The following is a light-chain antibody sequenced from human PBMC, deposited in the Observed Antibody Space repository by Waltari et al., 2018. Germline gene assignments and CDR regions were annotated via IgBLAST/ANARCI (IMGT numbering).Light chain of an antibody. J-gene: IGKJ3*01. V-gene: IGKV2-40*01. CDR3: VQAIAFPFT. Sequence: DIVMTQTPLSLPITPGEPASISCRSSQSLLHSNGNTYLHWYLQKPGQSPQLLIYGGSNRASGVPDSFSGSGSGTDFTLKISKVEAADVGIYYCVQAIAFPFTFGPGTKLDI. CDR2: GGS. CDR1: QSLLHSNGNTY.